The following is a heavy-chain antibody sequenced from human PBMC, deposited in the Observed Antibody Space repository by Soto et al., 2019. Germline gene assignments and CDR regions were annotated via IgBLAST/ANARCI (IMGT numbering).Heavy chain of an antibody. CDR3: VRDVGFDFDY. CDR1: GDSVSSNTAA. CDR2: TYYRSKWYN. V-gene: IGHV6-1*01. Sequence: SRTLSLTCAISGDSVSSNTAAWNWIRQSPSRGLEWLGRTYYRSKWYNDYAVSVKSRISINPDTSKNQFSLQLNSVTPEDTALYYCVRDVGFDFDYWGQGTMVTVYS. J-gene: IGHJ4*02. D-gene: IGHD1-26*01.